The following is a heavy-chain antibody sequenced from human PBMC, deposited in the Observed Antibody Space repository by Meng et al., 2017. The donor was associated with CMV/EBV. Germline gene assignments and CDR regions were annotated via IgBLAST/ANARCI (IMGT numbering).Heavy chain of an antibody. J-gene: IGHJ4*02. CDR3: ARDGNYHGV. D-gene: IGHD1-7*01. Sequence: ELQLVEPGGGLIQPGGSLRLSCAASGFTVSNNYMRWFRQAPGKGLEWVSLIYSEGTTDYADSVKGRFTISRDNSKNTLYLQMNSLRAEDTAVYYCARDGNYHGVWGQGTLVTVSS. V-gene: IGHV3-53*01. CDR1: GFTVSNNY. CDR2: IYSEGTT.